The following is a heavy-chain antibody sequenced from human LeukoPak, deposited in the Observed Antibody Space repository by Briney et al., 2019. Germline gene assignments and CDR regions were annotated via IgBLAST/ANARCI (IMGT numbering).Heavy chain of an antibody. J-gene: IGHJ4*02. CDR3: AKPSRIKWERLSYGDY. Sequence: GGSLRLSCAACGFTFSSYGMHWVRQAPGKGLEWVAFIRYDGSNKYYADSVKGRFTISRDNSKNTLYLQMNSLRAEDTAVYYCAKPSRIKWERLSYGDYWGQGTLVTVSS. D-gene: IGHD1-26*01. CDR1: GFTFSSYG. V-gene: IGHV3-30*02. CDR2: IRYDGSNK.